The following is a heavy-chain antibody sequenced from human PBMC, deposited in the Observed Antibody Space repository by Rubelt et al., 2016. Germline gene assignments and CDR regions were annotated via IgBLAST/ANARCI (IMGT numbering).Heavy chain of an antibody. V-gene: IGHV3-7*01. D-gene: IGHD2-8*02. CDR1: GFTFITYA. CDR3: VRCGVDCTGNTCYPRDDF. Sequence: EVQLVESGGGLVQPGGSLRLSCSASGFTFITYAMHWVRQAPGKGPEWVANIKQDESEKNYVDSVKGRFTISRDNAKNSLYLQMNSLRAEDTAVYYCVRCGVDCTGNTCYPRDDFWGRGSLVAVSS. J-gene: IGHJ4*02. CDR2: IKQDESEK.